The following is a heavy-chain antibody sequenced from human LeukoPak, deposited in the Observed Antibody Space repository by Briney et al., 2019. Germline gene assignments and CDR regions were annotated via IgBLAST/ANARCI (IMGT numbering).Heavy chain of an antibody. CDR3: ARGQVKQQLVNDY. D-gene: IGHD6-13*01. Sequence: ASVKVSCKASGYTFTGYYMHWVRQAPGQGLEWMGWINPNSGGTNYAQKFQGRVTMTRDTSISTAYMELSRLRSDDTAVYYCARGQVKQQLVNDYWGQGTLVTVSS. CDR1: GYTFTGYY. CDR2: INPNSGGT. V-gene: IGHV1-2*02. J-gene: IGHJ4*02.